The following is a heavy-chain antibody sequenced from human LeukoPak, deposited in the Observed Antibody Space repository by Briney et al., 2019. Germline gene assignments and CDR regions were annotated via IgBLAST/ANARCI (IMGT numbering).Heavy chain of an antibody. V-gene: IGHV4-59*12. J-gene: IGHJ6*03. D-gene: IGHD6-19*01. CDR2: IYYSGST. Sequence: PSETLSLTCTVSGGSISSYYWSWIRQPPGKGLEWIGYIYYSGSTNYNPSLKSRVTISVDTSKNQFSLKLSSVTAADTAVYYCARGIAVAGRSYYYYYYMDVWGKGTTVTISS. CDR1: GGSISSYY. CDR3: ARGIAVAGRSYYYYYYMDV.